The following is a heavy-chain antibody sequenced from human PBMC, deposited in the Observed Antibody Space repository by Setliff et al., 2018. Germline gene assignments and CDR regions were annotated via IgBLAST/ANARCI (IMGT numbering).Heavy chain of an antibody. CDR3: ARGGQLLYPWDY. D-gene: IGHD2-2*02. CDR2: INADNVNP. CDR1: GYTFTTYA. J-gene: IGHJ4*02. Sequence: ASVKVSCKASGYTFTTYAVHWVRQAPGQRREWMGWINADNVNPKYSQKFQGRVTITRNTSASTVYMELSSLRSEDTAVYYCARGGQLLYPWDYWGQGTLVTVSS. V-gene: IGHV1-3*01.